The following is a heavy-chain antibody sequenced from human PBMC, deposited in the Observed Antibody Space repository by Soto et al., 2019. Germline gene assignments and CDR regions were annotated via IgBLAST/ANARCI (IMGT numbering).Heavy chain of an antibody. CDR3: ARGVGSGTYYNQYNWFDP. D-gene: IGHD3-10*01. Sequence: ASVKVSCKASGYTFTNYGISWVRQAPGQGLEWMGWINTYNGDTNHAQKLQGRVTMTTDTSTSTAYMELRSLRSDDTAVYYCARGVGSGTYYNQYNWFDPWGQGTLVTVSS. J-gene: IGHJ5*02. CDR1: GYTFTNYG. V-gene: IGHV1-18*01. CDR2: INTYNGDT.